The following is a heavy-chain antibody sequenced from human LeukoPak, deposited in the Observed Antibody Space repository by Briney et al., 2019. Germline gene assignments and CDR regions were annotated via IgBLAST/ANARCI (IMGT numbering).Heavy chain of an antibody. CDR1: GFTFSSYS. D-gene: IGHD6-13*01. CDR2: ISSSSSYI. J-gene: IGHJ4*02. Sequence: GGSLRRSGAASGFTFSSYSMNWVRQAPGKGLEWVSSISSSSSYIYYADSVKGRFTISRDNSKNTLYLQMNSLRAEDTAIYYCAKDAAGPEYWGQGTLVTVSS. V-gene: IGHV3-21*04. CDR3: AKDAAGPEY.